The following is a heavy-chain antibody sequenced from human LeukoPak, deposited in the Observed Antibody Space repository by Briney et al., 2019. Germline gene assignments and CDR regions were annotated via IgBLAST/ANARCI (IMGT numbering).Heavy chain of an antibody. J-gene: IGHJ4*02. CDR3: AKAAWDGQWLVPLDY. D-gene: IGHD6-19*01. CDR2: ISSSSSTI. Sequence: PGGSLRLSCAASGFTFTTYSMNWVRQAPGKGLEWVSYISSSSSTIYYADSVKGRFTISRDNAKNSLYLQMNSLRAEDTAVYYCAKAAWDGQWLVPLDYWGQGALATVSS. V-gene: IGHV3-48*01. CDR1: GFTFTTYS.